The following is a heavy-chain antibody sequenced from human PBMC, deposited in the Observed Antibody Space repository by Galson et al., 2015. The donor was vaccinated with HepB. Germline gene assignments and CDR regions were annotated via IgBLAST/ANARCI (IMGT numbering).Heavy chain of an antibody. CDR2: IIPIFGTA. D-gene: IGHD3-3*01. J-gene: IGHJ6*02. CDR3: ARDSADRFLDRGYYYYYGMDV. CDR1: GYTLTELS. Sequence: SVKVSCKVSGYTLTELSMHWVRQAPGQGLEWMGGIIPIFGTANYAQKFQGRVTITADESTSTAYMELSSLRSEDTAVYYCARDSADRFLDRGYYYYYGMDVCGQGTTVTVSS. V-gene: IGHV1-69*13.